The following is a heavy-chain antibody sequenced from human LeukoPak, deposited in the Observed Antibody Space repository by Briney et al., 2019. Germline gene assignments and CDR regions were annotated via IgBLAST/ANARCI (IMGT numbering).Heavy chain of an antibody. D-gene: IGHD5-12*01. J-gene: IGHJ4*02. CDR2: LRSKANSYAT. Sequence: PGGSLRLPCAASGFTFSGSALHWLPKSTGKGLEGVGRLRSKANSYATAYAASVKGRFTISRDDSKNTAYLQMNSLKTGDTAIYYCASSSYYGGYPGYWGQGTLVTVSS. CDR1: GFTFSGSA. V-gene: IGHV3-73*01. CDR3: ASSSYYGGYPGY.